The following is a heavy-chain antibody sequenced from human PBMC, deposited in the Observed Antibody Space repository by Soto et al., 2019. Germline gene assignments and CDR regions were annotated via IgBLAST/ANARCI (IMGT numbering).Heavy chain of an antibody. J-gene: IGHJ3*02. CDR3: ARVTQGDALDI. CDR2: IYYSGST. V-gene: IGHV4-30-4*01. Sequence: SETLSLTCTVSGGSISSGDYYWSWIRQPPGKGLEWIGYIYYSGSTYYNPSLKSRVTISVDTSKNQFSLKLSSVTAADTAVYYCARVTQGDALDIWGQGTMVTVSS. CDR1: GGSISSGDYY.